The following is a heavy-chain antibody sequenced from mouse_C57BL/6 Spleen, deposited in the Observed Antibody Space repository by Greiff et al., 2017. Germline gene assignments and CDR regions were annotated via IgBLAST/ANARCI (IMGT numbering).Heavy chain of an antibody. CDR1: GYSITSGYY. D-gene: IGHD1-1*01. V-gene: IGHV3-6*01. J-gene: IGHJ4*01. Sequence: VQLKESGPGLVKPSQSLSLTCSVTGYSITSGYYWNWIRQFPGNKLEWMGSISYDGSNKYNPSLNNRISITRDTSKNQFFLKLYSLTTKDTTTYYCARSNGLLRYAMDDWGQGTSVTVSS. CDR3: ARSNGLLRYAMDD. CDR2: ISYDGSN.